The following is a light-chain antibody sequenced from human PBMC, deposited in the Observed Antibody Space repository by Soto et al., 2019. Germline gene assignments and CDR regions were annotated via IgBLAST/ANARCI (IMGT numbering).Light chain of an antibody. CDR1: QSISNW. CDR3: QQDNTYPYT. V-gene: IGKV1-5*03. J-gene: IGKJ2*01. Sequence: DIQMTQSPSTLSAAIGDRVTITCRASQSISNWLAWYQQKPGQAPKLLMYKASTLQSGVPSRFSGSGSGTEFRLTISSLQPDDFATYYCQQDNTYPYTFGQGTKLEI. CDR2: KAS.